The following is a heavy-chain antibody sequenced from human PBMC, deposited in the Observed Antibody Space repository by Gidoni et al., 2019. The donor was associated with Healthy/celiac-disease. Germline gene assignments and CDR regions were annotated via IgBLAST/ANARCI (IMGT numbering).Heavy chain of an antibody. CDR3: ARGGDVGLSGFDY. CDR1: GFTFSSYE. Sequence: EVQLVESGGGLVQPGGSLRLSCAASGFTFSSYEMNWVRQAPGKGLEWVSYISSRGITRYYADSWKGRFTISRDNAKNSLYLQMNSLRAEDTAVYYCARGGDVGLSGFDYWGQGTLVTVSS. V-gene: IGHV3-48*03. CDR2: ISSRGITR. D-gene: IGHD3-10*01. J-gene: IGHJ4*02.